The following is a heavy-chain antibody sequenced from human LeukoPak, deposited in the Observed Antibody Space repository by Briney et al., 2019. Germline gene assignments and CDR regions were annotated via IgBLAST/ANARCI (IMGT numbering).Heavy chain of an antibody. J-gene: IGHJ4*02. CDR3: ARESWQQLGGMFDY. CDR1: GYTFTGYY. D-gene: IGHD6-13*01. CDR2: INPNSGGT. V-gene: IGHV1-2*02. Sequence: ASVKVSCKASGYTFTGYYMHWVRQAPGQGLEWMGWINPNSGGTTYAQKFQGRVTMTRDTSISTAYMELSRLRSDDTAVYYCARESWQQLGGMFDYWGQGTLVTVSS.